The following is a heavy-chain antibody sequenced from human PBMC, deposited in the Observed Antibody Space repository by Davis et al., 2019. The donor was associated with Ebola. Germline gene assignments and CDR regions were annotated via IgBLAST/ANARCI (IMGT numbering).Heavy chain of an antibody. V-gene: IGHV1-18*01. CDR1: GYTFTTYG. J-gene: IGHJ6*02. Sequence: AASVKVSCKASGYTFTTYGISWVRQAPGQGLEGMGWISTYNDNTNYAQKLQGRVTMTTDTSTNTAYMELRSLRSDDTAVYYCARDRYCSGGSCYSSYYYGMDVWGQGTTVTVSS. CDR2: ISTYNDNT. CDR3: ARDRYCSGGSCYSSYYYGMDV. D-gene: IGHD2-15*01.